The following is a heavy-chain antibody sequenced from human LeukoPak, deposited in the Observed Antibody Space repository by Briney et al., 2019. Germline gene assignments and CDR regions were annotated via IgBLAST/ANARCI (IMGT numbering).Heavy chain of an antibody. J-gene: IGHJ4*02. D-gene: IGHD3-10*01. V-gene: IGHV4-59*01. Sequence: SETLSLTCTVSGGSINGYYWSWIRQPPGKGLEWIGYIFYSGSTKYNPSLKSRVTMSVDTSKNHFSLKLTSVSAADTAVYFCARDRGNYFDYWGQGNLVTVSS. CDR2: IFYSGST. CDR1: GGSINGYY. CDR3: ARDRGNYFDY.